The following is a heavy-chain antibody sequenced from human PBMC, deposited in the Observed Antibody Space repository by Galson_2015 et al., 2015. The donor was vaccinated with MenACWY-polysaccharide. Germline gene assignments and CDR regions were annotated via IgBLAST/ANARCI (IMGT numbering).Heavy chain of an antibody. Sequence: SLRLSCAASGFTFSTYWMHWVRHAPRKGLVWVSRITRDGSSTNYADSVKGRFTISRDNAKNTLYPQMNSLRAEDTALYYCARGYSAYDWGQGTLVTVSA. CDR1: GFTFSTYW. CDR3: ARGYSAYD. CDR2: ITRDGSST. V-gene: IGHV3-74*01. J-gene: IGHJ4*02. D-gene: IGHD5-12*01.